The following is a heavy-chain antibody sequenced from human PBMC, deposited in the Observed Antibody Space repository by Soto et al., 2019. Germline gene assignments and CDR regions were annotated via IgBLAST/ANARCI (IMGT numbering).Heavy chain of an antibody. V-gene: IGHV4-34*01. Sequence: SETLSLTYAVYGGSFSGYYWSWIRQPPGKGLEWIGEINHSGSTNYNPSLKSRVTISVDTSKNQFSLKLSSVTAADTAVYYCARVPENPSVLGSQLLVWFDPWGQGTLVTVSS. CDR1: GGSFSGYY. CDR2: INHSGST. CDR3: ARVPENPSVLGSQLLVWFDP. J-gene: IGHJ5*02. D-gene: IGHD1-26*01.